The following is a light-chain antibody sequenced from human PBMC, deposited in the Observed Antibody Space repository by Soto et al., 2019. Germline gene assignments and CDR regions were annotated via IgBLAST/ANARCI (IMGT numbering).Light chain of an antibody. Sequence: QSVLNPPASVSGSPGQSITISCTGTSSDVGGYNYVSWYQQHPGKAPKLMIYDVSNWPSGVSNRFSGSKSGNTASLTISGLQAEDEADYYCSSYTDSSPFVFGTGTRSPS. CDR3: SSYTDSSPFV. V-gene: IGLV2-14*01. CDR2: DVS. CDR1: SSDVGGYNY. J-gene: IGLJ1*01.